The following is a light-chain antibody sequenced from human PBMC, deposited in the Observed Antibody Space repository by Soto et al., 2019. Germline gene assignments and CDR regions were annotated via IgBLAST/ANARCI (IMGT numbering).Light chain of an antibody. CDR2: AVS. CDR3: SSYSSSSTLVV. CDR1: SSDVGGFLY. Sequence: QSALTQPASVSGSPGQSITISRTGTSSDVGGFLYVSWFQQHPGKAPKLMIYAVSNRPSGISNRFSGSKSGNTASLTISGLQAEDEADYYCSSYSSSSTLVVFGGGTKLTVL. V-gene: IGLV2-14*01. J-gene: IGLJ2*01.